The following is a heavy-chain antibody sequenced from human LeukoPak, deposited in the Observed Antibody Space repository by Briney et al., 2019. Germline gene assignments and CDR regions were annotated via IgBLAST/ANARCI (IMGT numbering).Heavy chain of an antibody. D-gene: IGHD6-19*01. CDR2: INPNSGGT. CDR3: ARVHRTPYSSGWGYFDY. V-gene: IGHV1-2*02. J-gene: IGHJ4*02. Sequence: ASVKVSCKASGYTFTGYYMHWVRQAPGQGLEWMGWINPNSGGTNYAQKFQGRVTMTRDTSISTAYMELSRLRSDDTAVYYCARVHRTPYSSGWGYFDYWGQGTLVTVSS. CDR1: GYTFTGYY.